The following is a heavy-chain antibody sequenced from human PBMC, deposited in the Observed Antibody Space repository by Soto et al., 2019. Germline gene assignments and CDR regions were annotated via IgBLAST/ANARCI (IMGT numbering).Heavy chain of an antibody. CDR2: IYYTGNT. J-gene: IGHJ4*02. CDR1: GDSISSVYSY. D-gene: IGHD3-22*01. V-gene: IGHV4-30-4*01. CDR3: TRDRGLGDHGGYFH. Sequence: QVQLQESGPGLVKPSQTLSLTCNVSGDSISSVYSYWSWIRQPPGKGLEWIGYIYYTGNTYYNPSLGSRVTISRDTSKNQFSLRVHSVTAADTAVYFCTRDRGLGDHGGYFHWGQGALVTVSS.